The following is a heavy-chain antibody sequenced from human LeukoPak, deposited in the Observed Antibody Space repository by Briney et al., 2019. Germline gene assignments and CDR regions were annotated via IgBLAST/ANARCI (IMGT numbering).Heavy chain of an antibody. D-gene: IGHD3-3*01. V-gene: IGHV4-4*07. CDR3: AREEVYDFWSGYIDLFDY. Sequence: SETLPLTCTVSGGSISNYYWSWSRQPAGKGLEWIGRIYTSGSTNYNPSLKSRVTISVDTSKNQFSLKLSSVTAADTAVYYCAREEVYDFWSGYIDLFDYWGQGTLVTVSS. CDR2: IYTSGST. CDR1: GGSISNYY. J-gene: IGHJ4*02.